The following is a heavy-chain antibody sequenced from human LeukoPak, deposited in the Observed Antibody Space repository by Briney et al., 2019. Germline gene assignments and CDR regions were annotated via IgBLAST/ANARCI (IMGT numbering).Heavy chain of an antibody. CDR1: GGSISSYY. V-gene: IGHV4-59*08. Sequence: SETLSLTCTVSGGSISSYYWSWIRQPPGKGLEWIGYIHYSGSTNYNPSLKSRVTISVDTSKKQFSLKLNSVTAADTAVYYCARAGNYGYGDTDYWGQGTLVTVSS. J-gene: IGHJ4*02. D-gene: IGHD4-17*01. CDR3: ARAGNYGYGDTDY. CDR2: IHYSGST.